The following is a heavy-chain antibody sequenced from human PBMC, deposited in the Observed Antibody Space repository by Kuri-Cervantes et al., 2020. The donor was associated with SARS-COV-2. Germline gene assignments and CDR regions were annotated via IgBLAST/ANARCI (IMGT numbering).Heavy chain of an antibody. CDR3: TTSMIVSAAHYFDY. J-gene: IGHJ4*02. Sequence: GESLKISCAASGFPFSDYRMNWIRQFPGKGLEWVSCIDGYSPYIHYADSVKGRFTISRDNAKSSVFLQMNSLRAEDTAVYYCTTSMIVSAAHYFDYWGQGILVTVSS. D-gene: IGHD3-22*01. CDR2: IDGYSPYI. CDR1: GFPFSDYR. V-gene: IGHV3-21*01.